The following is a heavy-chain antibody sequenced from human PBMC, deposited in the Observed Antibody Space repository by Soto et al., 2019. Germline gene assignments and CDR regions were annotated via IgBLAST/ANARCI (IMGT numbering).Heavy chain of an antibody. CDR1: GFTFSSYA. V-gene: IGHV3-23*01. Sequence: EVQLLESGGGLVQPWGSLRLSCAVSGFTFSSYAMSWVRQAPGKGLEWVSGISGSGGSTYYADSVKGPITISRDNSKNTLYLQMNSLRAEDTAVYYCARLADFWSGSLDHYGMDVWGQGTTVTVSS. CDR3: ARLADFWSGSLDHYGMDV. J-gene: IGHJ6*02. D-gene: IGHD3-3*01. CDR2: ISGSGGST.